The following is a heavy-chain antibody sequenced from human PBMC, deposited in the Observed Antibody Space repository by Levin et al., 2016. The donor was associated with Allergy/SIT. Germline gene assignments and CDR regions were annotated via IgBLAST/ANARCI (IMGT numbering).Heavy chain of an antibody. J-gene: IGHJ4*02. Sequence: WIRQPPGKGLEWVSSISSSSSYIYYADSVKGRFTISRDNAKNSLYLQMNSLRAEDTAVYYCARSTVAGRFDYWGQGTLVTVSS. D-gene: IGHD6-19*01. CDR2: ISSSSSYI. CDR3: ARSTVAGRFDY. V-gene: IGHV3-21*01.